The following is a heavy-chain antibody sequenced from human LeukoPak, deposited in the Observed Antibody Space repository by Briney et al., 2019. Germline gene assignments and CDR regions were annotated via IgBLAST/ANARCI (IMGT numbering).Heavy chain of an antibody. CDR2: IKGDGSVK. J-gene: IGHJ4*02. V-gene: IGHV3-7*01. CDR3: ARDVTGSLDY. CDR1: GFAFGDYW. Sequence: GRSLRLSCAASGFAFGDYWMAWVRQAPGKGLEWVANIKGDGSVKNHVDSVKGRFTISRDNAKNSLYLEMNSLRAEDTAVYHCARDVTGSLDYWGQGTLVTVSS. D-gene: IGHD3-10*01.